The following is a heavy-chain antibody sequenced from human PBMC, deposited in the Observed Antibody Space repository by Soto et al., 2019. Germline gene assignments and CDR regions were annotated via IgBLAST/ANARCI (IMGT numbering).Heavy chain of an antibody. D-gene: IGHD5-12*01. CDR2: IYYSGST. J-gene: IGHJ4*02. Sequence: PSETLSLTCTVSGGSISSGGYYWSWIRQHPGKGLEWIGYIYYSGSTYYNPSLKSRVTISVDTSKNQFSLKLSSVTAADTAVYYCARGWSKANVDIVATIPFDYWGQGTLVTVSS. CDR3: ARGWSKANVDIVATIPFDY. V-gene: IGHV4-31*03. CDR1: GGSISSGGYY.